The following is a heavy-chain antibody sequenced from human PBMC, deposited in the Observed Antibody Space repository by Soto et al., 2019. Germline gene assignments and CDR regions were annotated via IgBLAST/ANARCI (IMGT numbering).Heavy chain of an antibody. J-gene: IGHJ4*02. D-gene: IGHD1-26*01. CDR3: PRVHSGTYYFDY. CDR2: VFSNDEQ. CDR1: GFSLSDARMG. V-gene: IGHV2-26*01. Sequence: QVTLKESGPVLVKPTETLTLTCSVSGFSLSDARMGVAWIRQPPGKPLEWLGHVFSNDEQSYSTSLKSGLTLSEHTSARQVILIMTDMDPADTGTYFCPRVHSGTYYFDYWGQGALVTFSS.